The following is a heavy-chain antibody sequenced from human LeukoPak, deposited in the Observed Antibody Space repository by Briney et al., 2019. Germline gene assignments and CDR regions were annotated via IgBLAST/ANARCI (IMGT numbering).Heavy chain of an antibody. D-gene: IGHD4-17*01. CDR2: INPNSGGT. CDR1: GYTFTGYY. Sequence: ASVKVSCKASGYTFTGYYMHWVRQAPGQGPEWMGRINPNSGGTNYAQKFQGRVTMTRDTSISTAYMELSRLRSDDTAVYYCARMQSYGDYVGWFDPWGQGTLVTVSS. V-gene: IGHV1-2*06. J-gene: IGHJ5*02. CDR3: ARMQSYGDYVGWFDP.